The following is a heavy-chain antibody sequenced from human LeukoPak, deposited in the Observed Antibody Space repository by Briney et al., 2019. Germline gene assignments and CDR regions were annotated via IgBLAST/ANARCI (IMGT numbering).Heavy chain of an antibody. CDR1: GYTFTSYY. V-gene: IGHV1-69*13. D-gene: IGHD6-19*01. Sequence: SVKVSCKASGYTFTSYYMHWVRQAPGQGLEWMGGIIPIFGTANYAQKFQGRVTITADESTSTAYMELSSLRSEDTAVYYCAREGGWQDYWGQGTLVTVSS. CDR3: AREGGWQDY. CDR2: IIPIFGTA. J-gene: IGHJ4*02.